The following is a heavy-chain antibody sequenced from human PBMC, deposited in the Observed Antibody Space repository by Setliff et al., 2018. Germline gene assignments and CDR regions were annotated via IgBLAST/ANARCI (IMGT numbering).Heavy chain of an antibody. CDR3: ARESVPVPAGYGMDV. D-gene: IGHD2-2*01. Sequence: ASVKVSCKASGYTFSGYYIHWVRQAPGQGLDWMGVLNPSGGGTEFAEKFQGRLTVTRDTSTSTVYMELGSLRSEDTAVYYCARESVPVPAGYGMDVWGQGTTVTVSS. V-gene: IGHV1-46*01. J-gene: IGHJ6*02. CDR1: GYTFSGYY. CDR2: LNPSGGGT.